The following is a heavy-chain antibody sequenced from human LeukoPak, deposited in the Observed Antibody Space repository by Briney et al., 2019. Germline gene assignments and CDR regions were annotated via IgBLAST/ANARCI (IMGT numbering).Heavy chain of an antibody. CDR2: IWSDGRRE. CDR1: GFIFSSYA. J-gene: IGHJ5*02. D-gene: IGHD6-13*01. CDR3: ARGVAENGNPNYFDP. V-gene: IGHV3-33*01. Sequence: GTSLRLSCAASGFIFSSYAMHWVRQVPGTGLEWVAVIWSDGRREYYIDSVKGRFTISRDNSKNTLYLQMNNLRAEDTAVYSCARGVAENGNPNYFDPWGRGTLVTVSA.